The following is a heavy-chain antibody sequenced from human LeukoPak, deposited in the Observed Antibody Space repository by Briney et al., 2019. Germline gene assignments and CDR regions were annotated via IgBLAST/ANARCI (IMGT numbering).Heavy chain of an antibody. CDR1: GGSISSYY. J-gene: IGHJ1*01. Sequence: PSETLSLTCTVSGGSISSYYWSWIRQPPGKGLEWIGYIYYSGSTNYNPSLKSRVTISVDTSKNQFSLKLSSVTAADTAVYYCARQGLQWELPRWGQGTLVTVSS. V-gene: IGHV4-59*13. D-gene: IGHD1-26*01. CDR2: IYYSGST. CDR3: ARQGLQWELPR.